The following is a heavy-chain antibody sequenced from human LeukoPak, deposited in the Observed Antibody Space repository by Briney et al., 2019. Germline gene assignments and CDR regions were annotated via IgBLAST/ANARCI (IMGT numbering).Heavy chain of an antibody. CDR1: GFIFSNYG. V-gene: IGHV3-33*01. CDR2: IWYDGSRK. CDR3: ARADCSSSSCPSKFDY. D-gene: IGHD2-2*01. J-gene: IGHJ4*02. Sequence: GGSLRLSCAASGFIFSNYGLHWVRQAPGKGLEWVAVIWYDGSRKYYADSVKGRFTISRDDSKHTLYLQMNSLRVEDTAVYYCARADCSSSSCPSKFDYWGQGTLVTVSS.